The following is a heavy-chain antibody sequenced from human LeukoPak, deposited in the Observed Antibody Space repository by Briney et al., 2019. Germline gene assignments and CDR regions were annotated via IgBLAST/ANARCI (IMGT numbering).Heavy chain of an antibody. CDR1: GGSISSGGYS. V-gene: IGHV4-30-2*01. CDR2: IYHSGST. D-gene: IGHD1-26*01. J-gene: IGHJ3*02. Sequence: SQTLSLTCAVSGGSISSGGYSWSWIRQPPGKRLEWTGYIYHSGSTYYNPSLKSRVTISVDRSKNQFSLKLSSVTAADTAVYYCARVSREDAFDIWGQGTMVTVSS. CDR3: ARVSREDAFDI.